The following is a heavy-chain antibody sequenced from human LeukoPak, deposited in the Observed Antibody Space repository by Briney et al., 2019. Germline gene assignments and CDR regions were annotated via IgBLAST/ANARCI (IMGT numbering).Heavy chain of an antibody. D-gene: IGHD3-22*01. CDR2: ISGSGGST. V-gene: IGHV3-23*01. J-gene: IGHJ4*02. CDR3: AKVVDYYDSSGYSY. Sequence: GGSLRLSCAASGFTFSSYAMSWVRRAPGKGLEWVSAISGSGGSTYYADSVKGRFTISRDNSKNTLYLQMNGLRAEDTAVYYCAKVVDYYDSSGYSYWGQGTLVTVSS. CDR1: GFTFSSYA.